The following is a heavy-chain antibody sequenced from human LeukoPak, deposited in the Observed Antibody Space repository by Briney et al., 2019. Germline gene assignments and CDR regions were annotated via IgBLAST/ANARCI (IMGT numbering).Heavy chain of an antibody. D-gene: IGHD6-19*01. V-gene: IGHV4-28*01. Sequence: AESLSLTCAVSGYTISSCSMWGVIRQPPGKGLEWIWFIFYSGSTHYNPSLKSRVTMSVDTSKNQFYLKLSSVTAVDTAMYYCASIKSGWLDHSFDIWGQGTMVTVSS. CDR2: IFYSGST. CDR1: GYTISSCSM. CDR3: ASIKSGWLDHSFDI. J-gene: IGHJ3*02.